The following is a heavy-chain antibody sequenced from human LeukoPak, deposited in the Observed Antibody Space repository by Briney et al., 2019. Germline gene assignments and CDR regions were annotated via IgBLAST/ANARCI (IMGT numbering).Heavy chain of an antibody. D-gene: IGHD3-22*01. J-gene: IGHJ4*02. CDR1: GFTFSNYA. V-gene: IGHV3-23*01. CDR3: AKEQEPELTSMRVVVITYFDY. CDR2: IRGSGGDT. Sequence: GGSLRLSCAASGFTFSNYAMSWVRQAPGKGLEWVSTIRGSGGDTNYADSVKGRFTISRDNSKNTLSLQMNSLRAEDTAVYYCAKEQEPELTSMRVVVITYFDYWGQGTLVTVSS.